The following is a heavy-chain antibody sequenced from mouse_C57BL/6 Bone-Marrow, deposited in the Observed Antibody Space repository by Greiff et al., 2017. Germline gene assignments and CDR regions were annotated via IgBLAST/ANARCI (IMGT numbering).Heavy chain of an antibody. Sequence: EVQLQQSGPELVKPGASVKISCKASGYTFTDYYMNWVKQSHGKSLEWIGDINPNNGGTSYNQKFKGKATLTVDKSSSTAYMELRSLTSEDAAVYYCAVRSLDYWGQGTSVTVSS. J-gene: IGHJ4*01. V-gene: IGHV1-26*01. CDR1: GYTFTDYY. D-gene: IGHD1-1*01. CDR2: INPNNGGT. CDR3: AVRSLDY.